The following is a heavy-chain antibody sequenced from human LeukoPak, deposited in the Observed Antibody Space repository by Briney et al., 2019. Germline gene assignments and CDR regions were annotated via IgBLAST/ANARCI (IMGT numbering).Heavy chain of an antibody. D-gene: IGHD6-6*01. CDR2: ISHSGST. CDR3: ARRGGVGSSSAFDY. J-gene: IGHJ4*02. V-gene: IGHV4-34*01. Sequence: SETVSLTCAVYGGSFSGYYWSWIRQPPGKGLEWIGEISHSGSTSYNPSLKSRVTISVDTSKNQFSLKLSSVTAADTAVYYCARRGGVGSSSAFDYWGQGTLVTVSS. CDR1: GGSFSGYY.